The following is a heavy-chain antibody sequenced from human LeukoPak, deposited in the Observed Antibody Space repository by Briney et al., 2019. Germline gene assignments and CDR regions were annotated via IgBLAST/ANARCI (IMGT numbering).Heavy chain of an antibody. CDR2: ISYDGKYK. V-gene: IGHV3-30*04. CDR1: GFTFGSHA. Sequence: PGKSLRLSCTASGFTFGSHAMHWVRQAPGKGPEWVAFISYDGKYKYYADSVEGRFTISRDNSANTLYLQLNSLRPEDTATFYCARRPHCDDTICYREFDYWGQGTLVIVSS. D-gene: IGHD2-2*01. J-gene: IGHJ4*02. CDR3: ARRPHCDDTICYREFDY.